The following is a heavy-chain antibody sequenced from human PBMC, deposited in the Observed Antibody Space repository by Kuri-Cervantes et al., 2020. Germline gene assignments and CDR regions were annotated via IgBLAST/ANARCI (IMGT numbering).Heavy chain of an antibody. Sequence: GESLKISCAASGFTFSSYSMNWVRQAPGKGLEWVSSISSSSSYIYYADSVKGRFTISRDNAKKTLYLQMNSLRAEDTAVYYCASTGDSRDYWGQGTLVTVSS. CDR1: GFTFSSYS. J-gene: IGHJ4*02. V-gene: IGHV3-21*04. D-gene: IGHD4-17*01. CDR3: ASTGDSRDY. CDR2: ISSSSSYI.